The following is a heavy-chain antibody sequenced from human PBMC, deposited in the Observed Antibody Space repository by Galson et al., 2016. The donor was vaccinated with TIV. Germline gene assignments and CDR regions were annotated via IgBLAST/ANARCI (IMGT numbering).Heavy chain of an antibody. CDR1: GYTFSHYY. V-gene: IGHV1-46*03. J-gene: IGHJ4*02. D-gene: IGHD3-10*01. CDR2: INPSDGGT. CDR3: ASYGSGRQASFDY. Sequence: SVKVSCKASGYTFSHYYLHWVRQAPGQGLEWMGVINPSDGGTIYAQRFQGRVTMTRDTSTSTVYMELISLRSEDTAIYYCASYGSGRQASFDYWGQGTLVTVSS.